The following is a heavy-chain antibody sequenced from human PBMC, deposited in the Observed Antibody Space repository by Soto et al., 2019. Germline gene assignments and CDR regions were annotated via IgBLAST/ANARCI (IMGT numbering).Heavy chain of an antibody. CDR1: GFTFSSYG. V-gene: IGHV3-33*01. D-gene: IGHD2-15*01. J-gene: IGHJ4*02. Sequence: QVQLVESGGGVVQPGRSLRLSCAASGFTFSSYGMHWVRQAPGKGLEWVAVIWYDGSNKYYADSVKGRFTISRDNSKNTLYLQMNSLRAEDTAVYYCARDFGYCSGGSCYSGFDYWGQGTLVTVSS. CDR2: IWYDGSNK. CDR3: ARDFGYCSGGSCYSGFDY.